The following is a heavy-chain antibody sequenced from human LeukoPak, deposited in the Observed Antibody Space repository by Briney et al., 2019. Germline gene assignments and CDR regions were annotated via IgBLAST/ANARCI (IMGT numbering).Heavy chain of an antibody. CDR1: GGSISSDY. J-gene: IGHJ4*02. D-gene: IGHD7-27*01. CDR3: ARGANWGSPDY. Sequence: SETLSLTCTVSGGSISSDYWSWIRQCPGKGLEWIGYIYYSGTTSYNPSLKSRVTISLDTSKNQFSLKLSSVTAADTAVYYCARGANWGSPDYWGQGTLVTVSS. CDR2: IYYSGTT. V-gene: IGHV4-59*01.